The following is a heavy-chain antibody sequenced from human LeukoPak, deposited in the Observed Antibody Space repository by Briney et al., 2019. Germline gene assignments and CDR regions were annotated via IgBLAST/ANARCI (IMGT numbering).Heavy chain of an antibody. V-gene: IGHV3-30*04. CDR1: GFTFSSYA. Sequence: GGSLRLSCAASGFTFSSYAMHWVRQAPGKGLEWVAVISYDGTNKYYADSVKGRFTISRDNSKNTLYPQMNGLRAEDTAVYYCARAYSSGWYGDFDYWGQGTLVTVSS. CDR3: ARAYSSGWYGDFDY. CDR2: ISYDGTNK. J-gene: IGHJ4*02. D-gene: IGHD6-19*01.